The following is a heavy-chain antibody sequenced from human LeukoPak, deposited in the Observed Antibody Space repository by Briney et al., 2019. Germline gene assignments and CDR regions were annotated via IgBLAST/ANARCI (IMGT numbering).Heavy chain of an antibody. V-gene: IGHV4-61*02. CDR3: ARTTGDSLSFDY. CDR2: ISSTGST. J-gene: IGHJ4*02. D-gene: IGHD4-17*01. CDR1: GGSISSGGHY. Sequence: SETLSLTCTVSGGSISSGGHYWSWIRQPAGKGLEYLGRISSTGSTNYNPSLRSRVTISADTSKNPFSLKLTSVTAADTAVYYCARTTGDSLSFDYWGQGTLVTVSS.